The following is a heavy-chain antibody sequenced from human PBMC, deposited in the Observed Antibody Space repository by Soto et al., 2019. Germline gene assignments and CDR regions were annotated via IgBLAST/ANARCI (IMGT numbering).Heavy chain of an antibody. V-gene: IGHV4-31*03. D-gene: IGHD5-12*01. CDR1: GGSISSGGYY. CDR3: ATVEMATIRIVY. CDR2: IYYSGST. Sequence: QVQLQESGPGLVKPSQTLSLTCTVSGGSISSGGYYWSWIRQHPGKGLEWIGYIYYSGSTYYNPSLRSRVTISVDTSKNQFSPKLSSVAAADTAVYYCATVEMATIRIVYWGQGTLVTVSS. J-gene: IGHJ4*02.